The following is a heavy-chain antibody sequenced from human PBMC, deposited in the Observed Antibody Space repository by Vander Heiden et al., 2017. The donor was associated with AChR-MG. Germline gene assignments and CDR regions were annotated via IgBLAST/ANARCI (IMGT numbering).Heavy chain of an antibody. D-gene: IGHD6-13*01. J-gene: IGHJ4*02. CDR3: ARDPPKTNIAAAGSYY. CDR1: GYTFTGYY. Sequence: QVQLVQSGAEVKKPGASVKVSCKASGYTFTGYYMHWVRQAPGQGLEWMGWINPNSGGTNYAQKLQGRVTMTRDTSISTAYMELSRLRSDDTAVYYCARDPPKTNIAAAGSYYWGQGTLVTVSS. V-gene: IGHV1-2*02. CDR2: INPNSGGT.